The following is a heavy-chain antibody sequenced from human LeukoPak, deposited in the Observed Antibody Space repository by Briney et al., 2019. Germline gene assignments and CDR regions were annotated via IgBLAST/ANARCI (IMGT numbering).Heavy chain of an antibody. D-gene: IGHD6-13*01. J-gene: IGHJ3*02. Sequence: SVKVSCKASGGTFSSYAISWVRQAPGQGLEWMGGIIPIFGTANYAQKFQGRVTITADESTSTAYMELSSLRSEDTAVYYCARDLLAAAGPTGAFDIWGQGTMVTVSS. CDR2: IIPIFGTA. CDR3: ARDLLAAAGPTGAFDI. V-gene: IGHV1-69*13. CDR1: GGTFSSYA.